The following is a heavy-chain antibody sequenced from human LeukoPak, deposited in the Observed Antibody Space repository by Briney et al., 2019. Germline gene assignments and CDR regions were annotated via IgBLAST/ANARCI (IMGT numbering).Heavy chain of an antibody. J-gene: IGHJ6*02. CDR1: GFTFSSYG. Sequence: QPGRSLRLSCAASGFTFSSYGMHWVRQAPGKGLEWVAVISYDGSNKYYADSVKGRFTISRDNAKNSLYLQMNSLRDEDTAVYYCARSPTSAAYYYYGMDVWGQGTTVTVSS. CDR2: ISYDGSNK. V-gene: IGHV3-30*03. D-gene: IGHD1-26*01. CDR3: ARSPTSAAYYYYGMDV.